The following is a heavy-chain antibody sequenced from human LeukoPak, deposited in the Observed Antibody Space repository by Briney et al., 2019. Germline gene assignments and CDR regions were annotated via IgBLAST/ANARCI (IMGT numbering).Heavy chain of an antibody. CDR2: ISGSGGST. V-gene: IGHV3-23*01. J-gene: IGHJ5*02. Sequence: GGSLRLSCAASGFTFSSYAISWVRQAPGKGLEWVSAISGSGGSTYYADSVKGRFTISRDNSKNTLYLQMNSLRAEDTAVYYCAKEQYSSSFFSWFDPWGQGTLVTVSS. D-gene: IGHD6-6*01. CDR1: GFTFSSYA. CDR3: AKEQYSSSFFSWFDP.